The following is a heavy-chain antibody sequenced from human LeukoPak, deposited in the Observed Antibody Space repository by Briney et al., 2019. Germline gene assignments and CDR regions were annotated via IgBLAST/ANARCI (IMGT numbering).Heavy chain of an antibody. CDR1: GFTVSSNY. CDR2: IYSGGST. D-gene: IGHD1-26*01. V-gene: IGHV3-53*01. Sequence: GGSLRLSCAASGFTVSSNYMSWVRQAPGKGLEWVSVIYSGGSTYYAGSVKGRFTISRDNSKNTLYLQMNSLRAEDTALYYCARKYSGTNPFDYWGQGTLVTVSS. J-gene: IGHJ4*02. CDR3: ARKYSGTNPFDY.